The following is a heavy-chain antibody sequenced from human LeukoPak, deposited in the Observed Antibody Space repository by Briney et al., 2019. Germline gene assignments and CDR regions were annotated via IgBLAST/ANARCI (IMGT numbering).Heavy chain of an antibody. V-gene: IGHV3-21*01. J-gene: IGHJ5*02. CDR3: ARDVVNYDILTGYYTP. Sequence: GGSLRLSCAASGFTFSSYSMNWVRQAPGEGLEWVSSISSSSSYIYYADSVKGRFTISRDNAKNSLYLQMNSLRAEDTAVYYCARDVVNYDILTGYYTPWGQGTLVTVSS. CDR1: GFTFSSYS. CDR2: ISSSSSYI. D-gene: IGHD3-9*01.